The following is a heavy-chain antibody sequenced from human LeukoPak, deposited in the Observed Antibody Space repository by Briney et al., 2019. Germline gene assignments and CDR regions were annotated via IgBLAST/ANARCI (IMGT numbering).Heavy chain of an antibody. J-gene: IGHJ4*02. D-gene: IGHD5-24*01. CDR3: ARGDGYNFFDY. Sequence: PGGSLRLSCAVSGFSVTNNYMSWVRQAPGKGLEWVSVFYVGGATYYADSVKGRFTISRDNSENKLYLQMKSLRAEDTAVYYCARGDGYNFFDYWGQGTLVTVS. V-gene: IGHV3-53*01. CDR1: GFSVTNNY. CDR2: FYVGGAT.